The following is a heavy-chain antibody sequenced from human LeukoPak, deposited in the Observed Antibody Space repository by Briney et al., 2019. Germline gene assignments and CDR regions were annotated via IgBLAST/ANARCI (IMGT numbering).Heavy chain of an antibody. J-gene: IGHJ4*02. Sequence: GGSLRLSCAAPGFTFSSYAMNWVRQAPGKGLEWLSYISSSGGTMYYADSVKGRFTISRDNAKNSLYLQMRSLRAEDTAVYYCAKIMTTVTTSDYWGQGTLVTVSS. CDR2: ISSSGGTM. CDR3: AKIMTTVTTSDY. V-gene: IGHV3-48*03. CDR1: GFTFSSYA. D-gene: IGHD4-17*01.